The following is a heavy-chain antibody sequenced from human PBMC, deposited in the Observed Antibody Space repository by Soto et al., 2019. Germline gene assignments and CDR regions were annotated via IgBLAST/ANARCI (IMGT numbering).Heavy chain of an antibody. CDR2: VSSDGTNK. CDR3: VGEGRWTGNGFES. V-gene: IGHV3-30*04. CDR1: GFTFSSYT. Sequence: WGSLRLSCAASGFTFSSYTMHWVRQAPGRGLQWVAVVSSDGTNKYYADSVRGRFTISRDNSNSTTYLQMNSLRRDDTADYYCVGEGRWTGNGFESWGRGTLVTVSS. J-gene: IGHJ4*02. D-gene: IGHD1-1*01.